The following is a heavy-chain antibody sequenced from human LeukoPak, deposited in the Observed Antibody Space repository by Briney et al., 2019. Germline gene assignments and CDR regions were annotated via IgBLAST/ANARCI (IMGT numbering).Heavy chain of an antibody. D-gene: IGHD5-18*01. CDR2: INHSGST. V-gene: IGHV4-34*01. Sequence: SETLSLTCAVYGGSFSGYYWSWTRQPPGKGLEWIGEINHSGSTNYNPPLKSRVTISVDTSKNQFSLKLSSVTAADTAVYYCARGKGYSYGYGWFDPWGQGTLLTVSS. J-gene: IGHJ5*02. CDR1: GGSFSGYY. CDR3: ARGKGYSYGYGWFDP.